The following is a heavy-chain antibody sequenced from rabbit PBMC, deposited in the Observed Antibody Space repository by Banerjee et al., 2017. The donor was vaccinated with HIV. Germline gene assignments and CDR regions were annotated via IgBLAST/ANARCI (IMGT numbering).Heavy chain of an antibody. Sequence: QQQLEESGGGLVKPGGTLILTCKASGFDLSKYYMCWVRQAPGKGLEWIACIYAGSSGSTYYATWVNGRFTISKTSSTTVTLQMTSLTAADTATYFCARDYNLWGPGTLVT. CDR2: IYAGSSGST. V-gene: IGHV1S45*01. CDR3: ARDYNL. J-gene: IGHJ4*01. CDR1: GFDLSKYY.